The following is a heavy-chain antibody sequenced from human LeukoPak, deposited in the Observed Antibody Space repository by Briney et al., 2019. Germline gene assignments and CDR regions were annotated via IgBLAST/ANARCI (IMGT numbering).Heavy chain of an antibody. V-gene: IGHV4-61*02. CDR3: AREFRGGGDSGIFDY. D-gene: IGHD4-23*01. J-gene: IGHJ4*02. CDR1: GGSITIGSYY. CDR2: IYVGGSP. Sequence: PSEALSLTCTVSGGSITIGSYYWRWIRQPAGKGLEWIGRIYVGGSPNYNPSHYSPALKSRVSISVDTSKSQFSLELTSVTAADTAVYYCAREFRGGGDSGIFDYWGQGTLVTVSS.